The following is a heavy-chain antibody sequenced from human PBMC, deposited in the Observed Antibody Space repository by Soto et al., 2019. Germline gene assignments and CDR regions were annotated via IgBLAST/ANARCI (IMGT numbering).Heavy chain of an antibody. D-gene: IGHD3-3*01. CDR3: AGFFGYRYGRVDP. CDR2: INHSGST. Sequence: SVTMSLTCTFYGLSFIDYYLSWIRQTPGKGLEWIGEINHSGSTNYSPSLKSRATISVDTSKNQFSLKLSSVTAADTAVYYCAGFFGYRYGRVDPWGQGTLVTVSS. V-gene: IGHV4-34*01. J-gene: IGHJ5*02. CDR1: GLSFIDYY.